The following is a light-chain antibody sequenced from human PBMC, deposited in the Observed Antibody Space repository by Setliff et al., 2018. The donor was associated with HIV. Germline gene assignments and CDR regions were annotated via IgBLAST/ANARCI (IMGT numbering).Light chain of an antibody. J-gene: IGLJ1*01. Sequence: QSALTQPASVSGSPGQSITISCTGTSSDVAIYNYVSWYQHHPGKAPKLMIYEVSNRPSGVSNRFSGSTSGNTASLTISGLQAEDEADYYCSSYTSSDTLGFVFGTGTKVTV. CDR2: EVS. CDR1: SSDVAIYNY. V-gene: IGLV2-14*01. CDR3: SSYTSSDTLGFV.